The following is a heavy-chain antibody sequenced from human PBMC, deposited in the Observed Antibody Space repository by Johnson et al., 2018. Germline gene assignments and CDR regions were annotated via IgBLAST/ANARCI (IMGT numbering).Heavy chain of an antibody. V-gene: IGHV1-69*12. CDR1: GGTFTSYA. CDR3: ARAAEVGPRDALDI. Sequence: QVQLVQSGGEVKEPGASVKVSCKASGGTFTSYAFSWVRQAPGQGLEWVGGIIPLFGTADYAQRFQGRVTITADESTSTAYMELRSLRSEDTAVYFCARAAEVGPRDALDIWGQGTMVTVSS. J-gene: IGHJ3*02. D-gene: IGHD2-15*01. CDR2: IIPLFGTA.